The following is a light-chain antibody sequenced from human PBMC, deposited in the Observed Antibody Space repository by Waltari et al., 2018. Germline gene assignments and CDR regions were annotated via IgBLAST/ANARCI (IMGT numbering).Light chain of an antibody. CDR2: GNS. CDR3: QSYDRSLSGWV. CDR1: NPNIGAGYD. J-gene: IGLJ3*02. Sequence: QSVLTQTPSVSGAPGQRVTISCTGSNPNIGAGYDVQWYQQLPGTAPKLLIYGNSNRPSGVPDRLSGSKSGSSASLAITGLQAEDEADYYCQSYDRSLSGWVFGGGTKLTVL. V-gene: IGLV1-40*01.